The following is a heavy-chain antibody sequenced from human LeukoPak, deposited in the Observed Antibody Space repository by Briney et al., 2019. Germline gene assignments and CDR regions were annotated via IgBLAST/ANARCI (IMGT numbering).Heavy chain of an antibody. J-gene: IGHJ6*02. D-gene: IGHD4-17*01. CDR2: ISSRGDDT. CDR1: GFTFSTLA. V-gene: IGHV3-23*01. CDR3: AEDIEVTIGGMDV. Sequence: GGSLRLSCTASGFTFSTLAMSWVRQAPGKGLEWVSSISSRGDDTTYADSVKGRFTISRDNSKNTLYLQMNSLRAEDTAVYYCAEDIEVTIGGMDVWGQGTTVTVSS.